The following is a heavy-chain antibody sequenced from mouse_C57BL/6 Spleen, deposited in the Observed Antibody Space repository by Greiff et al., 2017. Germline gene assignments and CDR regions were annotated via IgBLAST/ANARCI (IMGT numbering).Heavy chain of an antibody. CDR3: ARDKGTGYWYFDV. V-gene: IGHV5-4*01. D-gene: IGHD3-3*01. CDR1: GFTFSSYA. J-gene: IGHJ1*03. CDR2: ISDGGSYT. Sequence: EVMLVESGGGLVKPGGSLKLSCAASGFTFSSYAMSWVRQTPEKRLEWVATISDGGSYTYYPDNVKGRFTISRDNAKNNLYLQMSHLKSEDTAMYYCARDKGTGYWYFDVWGTGTTVTVSS.